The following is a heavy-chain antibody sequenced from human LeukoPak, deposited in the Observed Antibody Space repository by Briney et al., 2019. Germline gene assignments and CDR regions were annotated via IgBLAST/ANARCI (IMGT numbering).Heavy chain of an antibody. CDR3: ARGYDYVWGSPSY. CDR2: IYYSGST. CDR1: GGSISSGDYY. Sequence: SETLSLTCTVSGGSISSGDYYWSWIRQPPGKGLEWIGYIYYSGSTYYNPSLKSRVTISVDTSKNQFSLKLSSVTAADTAVYYCARGYDYVWGSPSYWGQGTLVTVSS. D-gene: IGHD3-16*01. V-gene: IGHV4-30-4*01. J-gene: IGHJ4*02.